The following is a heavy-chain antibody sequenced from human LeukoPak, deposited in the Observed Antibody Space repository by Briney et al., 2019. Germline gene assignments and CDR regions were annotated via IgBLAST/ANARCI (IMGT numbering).Heavy chain of an antibody. CDR3: ARDHRAGSSWYT. D-gene: IGHD6-13*01. V-gene: IGHV1-18*01. J-gene: IGHJ5*02. Sequence: GASVKVSCKVSGYTLTELSMHWVRQAPGQGLEWVGWISAYNGNTNYAQKLQGRVTMTTDTSTSTAYMELRSLRSDDTAVYYCARDHRAGSSWYTWGQGTLVTVSS. CDR2: ISAYNGNT. CDR1: GYTLTELS.